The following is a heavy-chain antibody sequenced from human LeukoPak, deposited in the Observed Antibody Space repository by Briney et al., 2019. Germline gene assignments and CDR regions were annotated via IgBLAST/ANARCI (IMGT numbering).Heavy chain of an antibody. Sequence: SETLSLTCTVSGGSISSSSYYWGWIRQPPGKGLEWIGNIYYSGSTYYNPSLESRVTISVDTSKNQFSLKLSSVTAADTAVYYCARQSGSYGVYYYYMDVWGKGTTVTISS. J-gene: IGHJ6*03. D-gene: IGHD1-26*01. CDR2: IYYSGST. CDR3: ARQSGSYGVYYYYMDV. V-gene: IGHV4-39*01. CDR1: GGSISSSSYY.